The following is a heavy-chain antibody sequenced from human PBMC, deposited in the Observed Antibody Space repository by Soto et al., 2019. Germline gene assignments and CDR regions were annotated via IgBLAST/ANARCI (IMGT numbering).Heavy chain of an antibody. J-gene: IGHJ6*03. CDR2: IWYDGSNK. CDR3: ARVRTTPQYYYYYMDV. V-gene: IGHV3-33*01. D-gene: IGHD4-17*01. Sequence: GGSLRLSCAASGFTFSSYGMHWVRQAPGKGLEWVAVIWYDGSNKYYADSVKGRFTISRDNSKNTLYLQMNSLRAEDTAVYYCARVRTTPQYYYYYMDVWGKGTTVTVSS. CDR1: GFTFSSYG.